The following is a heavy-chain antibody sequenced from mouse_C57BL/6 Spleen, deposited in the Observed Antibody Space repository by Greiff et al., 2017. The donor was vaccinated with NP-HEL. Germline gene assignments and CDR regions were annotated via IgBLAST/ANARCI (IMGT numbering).Heavy chain of an antibody. V-gene: IGHV5-17*01. Sequence: EVKLVESGGGLVKPGGSLKLSCAASGFTFSDYGMHWVRQAPEKGLEWVAYISSGSSTIYYADTVKGRFTISRDNAKNTLFLQMTSLRSEDTAMYYCARPYYGSFYWYFDVWGTGTTVTVSS. CDR1: GFTFSDYG. CDR2: ISSGSSTI. D-gene: IGHD1-1*01. CDR3: ARPYYGSFYWYFDV. J-gene: IGHJ1*03.